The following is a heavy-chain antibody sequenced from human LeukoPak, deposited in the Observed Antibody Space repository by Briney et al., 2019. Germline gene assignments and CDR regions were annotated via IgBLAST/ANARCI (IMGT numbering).Heavy chain of an antibody. CDR1: GFTFSDAW. V-gene: IGHV3-15*05. D-gene: IGHD3-16*02. J-gene: IGHJ4*02. CDR2: ITSRTDGGTT. CDR3: TTDPNFDYVWGTYRLDY. Sequence: GGSLRLSCAASGFTFSDAWMTWVRLAPGKGLESVGRITSRTDGGTTDYAAPVKGKFTFSRDDSKNTLYLQMNSLKTEDTAVYYCTTDPNFDYVWGTYRLDYWGQGTLVTVSS.